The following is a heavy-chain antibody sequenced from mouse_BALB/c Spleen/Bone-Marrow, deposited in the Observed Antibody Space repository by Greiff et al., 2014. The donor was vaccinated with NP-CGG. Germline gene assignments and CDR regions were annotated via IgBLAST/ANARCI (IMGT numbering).Heavy chain of an antibody. CDR3: VRENHDYDGDAMDY. Sequence: LQESAAELARPGDSVTMTCKTSGFSFPYYTMHWVKQRPGQGLEWLGYINASSGYTDYNQKFKDKTTLTTDKSSSTAYLQLSSLTSEDSAVYYCVRENHDYDGDAMDYWGQGISVTVSS. D-gene: IGHD2-4*01. CDR1: GFSFPYYT. V-gene: IGHV1-4*02. J-gene: IGHJ4*01. CDR2: INASSGYT.